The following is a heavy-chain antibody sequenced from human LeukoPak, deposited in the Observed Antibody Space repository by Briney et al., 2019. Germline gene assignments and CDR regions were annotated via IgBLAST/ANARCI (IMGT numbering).Heavy chain of an antibody. J-gene: IGHJ4*02. V-gene: IGHV3-15*07. CDR2: IRSKADGGTQ. D-gene: IGHD2-15*01. CDR1: GLTFSDAW. CDR3: TTRSPARYCSDGACYSRADY. Sequence: GGSLRLSCAASGLTFSDAWMNWVRHAPGKGLEWVGYIRSKADGGTQDYIEPVKGKFNIPRDDSKDTLYVQMDSQNHEDTAMYYCTTRSPARYCSDGACYSRADYWGQGTLVTVSS.